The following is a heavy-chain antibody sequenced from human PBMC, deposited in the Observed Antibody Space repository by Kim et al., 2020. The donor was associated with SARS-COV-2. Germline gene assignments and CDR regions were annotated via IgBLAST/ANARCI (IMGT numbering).Heavy chain of an antibody. Sequence: YNPSLQSRVTIPVDTSKNQFSRKLSSVTAADTAVYYCARDSPYLQLGIDYWGQGTLVTVSS. CDR3: ARDSPYLQLGIDY. V-gene: IGHV4-59*01. J-gene: IGHJ4*02. D-gene: IGHD6-13*01.